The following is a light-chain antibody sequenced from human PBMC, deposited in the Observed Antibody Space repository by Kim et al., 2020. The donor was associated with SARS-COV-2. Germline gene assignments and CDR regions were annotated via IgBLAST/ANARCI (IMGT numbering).Light chain of an antibody. CDR1: SSNIGGNT. CDR2: RND. Sequence: ELTQPPSASGTPGQRVTMSYTGSSSNIGGNTVTWYQQFPATAPKVVISRNDERPSGVSDRFSGSKSGTSASLAISGLQSEDEADYYCAAWDDRLKGVVFGGGTQLTVL. J-gene: IGLJ3*02. CDR3: AAWDDRLKGVV. V-gene: IGLV1-44*01.